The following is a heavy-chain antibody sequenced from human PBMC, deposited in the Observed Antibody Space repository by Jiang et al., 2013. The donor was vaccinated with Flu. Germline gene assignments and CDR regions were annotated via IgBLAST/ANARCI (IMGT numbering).Heavy chain of an antibody. Sequence: SYAISWVRQAPGQGLEWMGRIIPILGIANYAQKFQGRVTITADKSTSTAYMELSSLRSEDTAVYYCARGAGYSSGWSIDYWGQGTLVTVSS. CDR1: SYA. D-gene: IGHD6-19*01. V-gene: IGHV1-69*04. CDR3: ARGAGYSSGWSIDY. CDR2: IIPILGIA. J-gene: IGHJ4*02.